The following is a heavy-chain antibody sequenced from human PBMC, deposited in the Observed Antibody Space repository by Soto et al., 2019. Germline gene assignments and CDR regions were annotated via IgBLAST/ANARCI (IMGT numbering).Heavy chain of an antibody. V-gene: IGHV3-7*04. CDR2: TNHDGSQK. CDR1: GFTFSSYW. D-gene: IGHD3-9*01. Sequence: EVQLVESGGDLVQPGGSLRLSCTASGFTFSSYWMSWVRQAPGKGLEWVANTNHDGSQKYYVDSVKGRFTISPDNAKNSLYLQMNSLRAEDTAVYYCARFREDILNGQEPRDWFDPWGQGTLVTVSS. J-gene: IGHJ5*02. CDR3: ARFREDILNGQEPRDWFDP.